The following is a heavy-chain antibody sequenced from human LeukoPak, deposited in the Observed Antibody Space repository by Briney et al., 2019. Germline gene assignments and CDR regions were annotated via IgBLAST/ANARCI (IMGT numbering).Heavy chain of an antibody. CDR2: IYHNGGT. CDR1: GGSISTSNW. CDR3: ASLRYILTGYYS. D-gene: IGHD3-9*01. J-gene: IGHJ4*02. V-gene: IGHV4-4*02. Sequence: SGTLSLTCAVSGGSISTSNWWSWVRPPPGKGLEWIGEIYHNGGTNYNPSLKSRVTISVDKSKNQFSLKLSSVTAADTAVYYCASLRYILTGYYSWGQGTLVTVSS.